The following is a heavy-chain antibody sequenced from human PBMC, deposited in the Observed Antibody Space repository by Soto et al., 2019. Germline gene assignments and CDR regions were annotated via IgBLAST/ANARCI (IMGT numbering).Heavy chain of an antibody. V-gene: IGHV3-66*01. CDR3: AKDSLTIFGVVPEMDV. Sequence: GGSLRLSCAASGFTVCSNYMSWVRQAPGKGLEWVSVIYSGGSTYYADSVKGRFTISRDNSKNTLYLQMNSLRAEDTAVYYCAKDSLTIFGVVPEMDVWGQGTTVTVSS. CDR2: IYSGGST. J-gene: IGHJ6*02. CDR1: GFTVCSNY. D-gene: IGHD3-3*01.